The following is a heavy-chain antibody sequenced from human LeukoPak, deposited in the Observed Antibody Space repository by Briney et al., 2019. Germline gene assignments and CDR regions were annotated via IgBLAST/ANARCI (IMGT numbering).Heavy chain of an antibody. J-gene: IGHJ5*02. CDR1: GGSISSYY. CDR2: IYYSGST. D-gene: IGHD2-21*01. V-gene: IGHV4-59*08. Sequence: SETLSLTCTVSGGSISSYYWSWIRQPPGKGLEWIGYIYYSGSTNYNPSLKSRVTISVDTSKNQFSLKLSSVTAADTAVYYCARQWGEPNWFDPWGQGTLVTVSS. CDR3: ARQWGEPNWFDP.